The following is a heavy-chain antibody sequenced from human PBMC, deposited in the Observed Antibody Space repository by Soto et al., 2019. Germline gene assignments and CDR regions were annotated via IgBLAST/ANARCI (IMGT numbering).Heavy chain of an antibody. D-gene: IGHD6-19*01. CDR2: ININRGDF. CDR1: GHTSTHNG. J-gene: IGHJ4*02. Sequence: ASVKLACKASGHTSTHNGISWVRRAPGQGLEWMGWININRGDFNHAPKFQGRVTLTTDTSTTTAYMELRSLRLDDTAVYFCATDGLNRGRFEYWGKGILLTGST. CDR3: ATDGLNRGRFEY. V-gene: IGHV1-18*01.